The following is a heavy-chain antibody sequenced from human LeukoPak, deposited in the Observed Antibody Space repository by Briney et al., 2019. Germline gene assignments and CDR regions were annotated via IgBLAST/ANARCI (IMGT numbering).Heavy chain of an antibody. Sequence: GASVKVSCKASGYIFTKYVVHWVRQAPGQRPEWMGWIKAGNGDTKYSQNFQDRLTITRDTSASTVYMELSSLTSEDTALYYCARDDCGDTCYPGGYWGQGILVTVSS. CDR2: IKAGNGDT. D-gene: IGHD2-21*01. V-gene: IGHV1-3*01. CDR3: ARDDCGDTCYPGGY. CDR1: GYIFTKYV. J-gene: IGHJ4*02.